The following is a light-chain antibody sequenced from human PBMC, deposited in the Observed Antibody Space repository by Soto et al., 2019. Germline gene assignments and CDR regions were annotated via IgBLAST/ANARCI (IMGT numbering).Light chain of an antibody. CDR2: DNS. J-gene: IGLJ1*01. Sequence: QSVLAQLPSVSAAPGQRVTISCSGSSSNIPYQFVSWYKQFPGMAPTLLIYDNSRRPSGVPDRFSATKSGPSATLDIAGLQTADEAVYYCASWDSDLDGFVFGPGTKLTVL. CDR1: SSNIPYQF. CDR3: ASWDSDLDGFV. V-gene: IGLV1-51*01.